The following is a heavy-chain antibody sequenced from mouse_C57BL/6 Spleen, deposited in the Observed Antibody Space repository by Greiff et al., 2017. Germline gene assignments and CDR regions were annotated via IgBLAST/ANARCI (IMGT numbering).Heavy chain of an antibody. Sequence: QVQLQQSGTELVKPGASVKLSCKASGYTFTSYWMHWVKQRPGQGLEWIGKIGPGSGSTYYNEQFKGKATLTADKSSSTAVMQLRSLTSEDSAFYCCASYDYDWYFDGWGTGTTVTVAS. CDR3: ASYDYDWYFDG. J-gene: IGHJ1*03. CDR2: IGPGSGST. CDR1: GYTFTSYW. D-gene: IGHD2-4*01. V-gene: IGHV1-53*01.